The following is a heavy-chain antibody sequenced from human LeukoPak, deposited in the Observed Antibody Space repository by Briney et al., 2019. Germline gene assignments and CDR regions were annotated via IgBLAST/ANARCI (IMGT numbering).Heavy chain of an antibody. CDR2: IYYSGST. V-gene: IGHV4-59*01. D-gene: IGHD6-19*01. CDR3: ASGDYSSGWYVY. Sequence: SETLSLTCTVSGGSISSYYWSWIRQPPGKGLEWIGYIYYSGSTNYNPSLKSRVTISVNTSKNQFSLKLSSVTAADTAVYYCASGDYSSGWYVYWGQGTLVTVSS. J-gene: IGHJ4*02. CDR1: GGSISSYY.